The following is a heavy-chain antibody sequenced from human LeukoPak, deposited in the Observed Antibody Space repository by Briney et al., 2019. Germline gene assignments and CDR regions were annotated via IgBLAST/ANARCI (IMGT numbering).Heavy chain of an antibody. CDR2: IIPIFGTA. J-gene: IGHJ6*04. D-gene: IGHD2-15*01. CDR1: GGTFSSYA. V-gene: IGHV1-69*06. CDR3: ARSGHCSGGSCYYYGMDV. Sequence: SVKVSCKASGGTFSSYAISWVRQAPGQGLEWMGGIIPIFGTANYAQKFQGRVTITADKSTSTAYMELSSLRSEDTAVYYCARSGHCSGGSCYYYGMDVWGKGTTVTVSS.